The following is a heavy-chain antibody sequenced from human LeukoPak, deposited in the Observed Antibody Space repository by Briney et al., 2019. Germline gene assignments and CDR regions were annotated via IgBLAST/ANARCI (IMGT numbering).Heavy chain of an antibody. D-gene: IGHD5-24*01. Sequence: GGSLRLSCAASGFTFSSYSMSWVRLAPGKGLEWVANIKEDGTETYYVDSVKGRFTISRDNAKNSLYLQMNSLRVEDTAVYYCAKEGRSLQTYWGQGTLVTVSS. CDR1: GFTFSSYS. J-gene: IGHJ4*02. V-gene: IGHV3-7*03. CDR2: IKEDGTET. CDR3: AKEGRSLQTY.